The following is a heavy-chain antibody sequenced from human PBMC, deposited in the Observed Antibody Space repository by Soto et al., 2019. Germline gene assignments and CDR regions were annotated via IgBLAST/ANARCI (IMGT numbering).Heavy chain of an antibody. CDR2: INPNSGGT. J-gene: IGHJ4*02. CDR3: AGYDSSGQIFDY. Sequence: ASVKVSCKASGYTFTGYYMHWVRQAPGQGLEWLGWINPNSGGTNYAQKFQGRVTMTRDTSISTAYMELSRLRSDDTAVYYCAGYDSSGQIFDYWGQGTLVTVSP. D-gene: IGHD3-22*01. CDR1: GYTFTGYY. V-gene: IGHV1-2*02.